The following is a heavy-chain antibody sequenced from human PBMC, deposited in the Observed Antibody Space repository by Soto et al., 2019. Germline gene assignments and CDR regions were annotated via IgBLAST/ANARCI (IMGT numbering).Heavy chain of an antibody. CDR2: ISFDGSTQ. CDR3: AREKDTTSSIDF. V-gene: IGHV3-30*03. J-gene: IGHJ4*02. CDR1: GFSFNSYG. Sequence: QVQLVQSGGGVVQPGRSLRLSYAASGFSFNSYGLHWVRQAPGRGLEWVAVISFDGSTQYYADSVKGRFTISRDKDKNTLYLQLSSRGAEDTAVYYCAREKDTTSSIDFWGQGTLVTVSS. D-gene: IGHD1-1*01.